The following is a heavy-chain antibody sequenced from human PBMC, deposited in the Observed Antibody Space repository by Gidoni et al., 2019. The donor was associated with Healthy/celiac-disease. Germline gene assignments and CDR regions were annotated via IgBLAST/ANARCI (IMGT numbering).Heavy chain of an antibody. CDR1: GGSIISGDYY. V-gene: IGHV4-30-4*01. D-gene: IGHD3-10*01. Sequence: QVQLQESGPGLVTPSQTLFLTCTVSGGSIISGDYYWSWIRQPPGKGLEWIGYIYYSGSTYYNPSLKSRVTISVDTSKNQFSLKLSSVTAADTAVYYCARDYYGSGRPYGMDVWGQGTTVTVSS. CDR3: ARDYYGSGRPYGMDV. J-gene: IGHJ6*02. CDR2: IYYSGST.